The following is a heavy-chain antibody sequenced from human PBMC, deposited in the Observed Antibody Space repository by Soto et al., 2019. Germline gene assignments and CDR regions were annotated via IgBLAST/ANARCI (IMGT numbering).Heavy chain of an antibody. CDR3: ARDSDYYSSGSFDY. CDR2: IYYSGSS. V-gene: IGHV4-31*03. CDR1: GDSISSSGYY. J-gene: IGHJ4*02. Sequence: SETLSLTCSVSGDSISSSGYYWSWIRQRPGKGLEWIGNIYYSGSSYNNPSPKSRVTISVNTSKNQFSLNLRSVTAADTAVYYCARDSDYYSSGSFDYWGQGTLVTVS. D-gene: IGHD3-10*01.